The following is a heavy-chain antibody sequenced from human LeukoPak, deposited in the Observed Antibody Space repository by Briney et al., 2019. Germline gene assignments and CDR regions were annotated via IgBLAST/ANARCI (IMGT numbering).Heavy chain of an antibody. CDR3: ARLGRADSGYYVAYDI. D-gene: IGHD3-22*01. Sequence: SETLSLTCIVSGDSIISYYWSWIRQPPGKGLEWIGYIYYNGTTNYNPSLKSRVTMSVDTSRTQFSLKLSSVTAADTAFYYCARLGRADSGYYVAYDIWGQGTMVTVSS. CDR1: GDSIISYY. J-gene: IGHJ3*02. CDR2: IYYNGTT. V-gene: IGHV4-59*08.